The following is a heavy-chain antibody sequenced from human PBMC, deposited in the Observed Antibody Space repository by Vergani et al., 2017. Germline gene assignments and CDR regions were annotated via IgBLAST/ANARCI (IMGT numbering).Heavy chain of an antibody. V-gene: IGHV4-34*01. Sequence: QVQLQQWGAGLLKPSETLSLTCAVYGGSFSGYYWSRIRQPPGKGLEWIGEINHSGSTNYNPSLKSRVTISVDTSKNQFSLKLSSVTAADTAVYYCARKKRPYCSGGSCYGSYWYFDLWGRGTLVTVSS. CDR1: GGSFSGYY. D-gene: IGHD2-15*01. CDR3: ARKKRPYCSGGSCYGSYWYFDL. J-gene: IGHJ2*01. CDR2: INHSGST.